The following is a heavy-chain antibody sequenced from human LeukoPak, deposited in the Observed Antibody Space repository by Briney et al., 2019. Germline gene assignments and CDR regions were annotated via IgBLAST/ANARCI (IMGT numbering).Heavy chain of an antibody. J-gene: IGHJ4*02. CDR1: GFTFSDYY. Sequence: GGSLRLSCAASGFTFSDYYMSWIRQAPGKGLEWVSYISSSSSSYTNYADFVKGRFTISRDNAKNSLYLQLNSLRAEDTAVYYCARASASYFDYWGQGTLVTVSS. V-gene: IGHV3-11*06. CDR2: ISSSSSSYT. CDR3: ARASASYFDY.